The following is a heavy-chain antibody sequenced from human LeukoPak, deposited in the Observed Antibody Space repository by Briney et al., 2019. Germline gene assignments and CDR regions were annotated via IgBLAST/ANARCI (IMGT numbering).Heavy chain of an antibody. CDR1: GYTFTGYY. J-gene: IGHJ4*02. CDR2: INPSGGST. Sequence: ASVKVSCKASGYTFTGYYMHWVRQAPGQGLEWMGIINPSGGSTSYAQKFQGRVTMTRDTSTSTVYMELSSLRSEDTAVYYCARGTRLYYYDSSGYLYWGQGTLVTVSS. V-gene: IGHV1-46*01. D-gene: IGHD3-22*01. CDR3: ARGTRLYYYDSSGYLY.